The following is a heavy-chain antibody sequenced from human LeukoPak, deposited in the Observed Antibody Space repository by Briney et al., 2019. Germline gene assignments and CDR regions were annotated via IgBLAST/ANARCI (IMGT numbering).Heavy chain of an antibody. CDR2: IRYDGSNK. J-gene: IGHJ4*02. CDR3: ARDLYYGDYEGY. CDR1: GFTFSSYG. V-gene: IGHV3-30*02. D-gene: IGHD4-17*01. Sequence: GGSLRLSCAASGFTFSSYGMHWVRQAPGKGLEWVAFIRYDGSNKYYADSVKGRFTISRDNAKNSLYLQMNSLRAEDTAVYYCARDLYYGDYEGYWGQGTLVTVSS.